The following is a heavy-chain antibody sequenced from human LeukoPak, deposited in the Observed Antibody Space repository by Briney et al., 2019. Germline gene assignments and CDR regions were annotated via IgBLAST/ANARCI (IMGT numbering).Heavy chain of an antibody. V-gene: IGHV3-15*01. J-gene: IGHJ4*02. CDR2: IKSKTDGGTT. CDR3: TTDGSFFSGWYGDY. CDR1: GFTFSSYA. D-gene: IGHD6-19*01. Sequence: GESLKISCAASGFTFSSYAMSWVRQAPGKGLEWVGRIKSKTDGGTTDYAAPVKGRFTISRDDSKNTLYLQMNSLKTEDTAVYYCTTDGSFFSGWYGDYWGQGTLVTVSS.